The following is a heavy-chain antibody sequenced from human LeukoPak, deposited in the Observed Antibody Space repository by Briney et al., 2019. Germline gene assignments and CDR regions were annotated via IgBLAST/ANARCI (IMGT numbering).Heavy chain of an antibody. D-gene: IGHD3-3*01. Sequence: PGGSLRLSCAASGFTFSSYGMHWVRQAPGKGLEWVAVIWYDGSNKHYADSVKGRFTISRDNSKNTLYLQMNSLRAEDTAVYYCARDPGLEGPLQHWGQGTLVSVSS. CDR2: IWYDGSNK. J-gene: IGHJ1*01. V-gene: IGHV3-33*01. CDR1: GFTFSSYG. CDR3: ARDPGLEGPLQH.